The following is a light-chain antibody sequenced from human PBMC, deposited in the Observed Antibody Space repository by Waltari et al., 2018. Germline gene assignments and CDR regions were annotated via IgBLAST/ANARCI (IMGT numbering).Light chain of an antibody. J-gene: IGKJ1*01. Sequence: EIVMTQSPATLSVSPGERATLSCRASQSVTSNLAWYQQKPGQAPRLLIYGASTRATGIPARFSGSGSGTEFTLTINSLQSEDFAVYFCQQYNDWPQTFGQGT. CDR3: QQYNDWPQT. CDR1: QSVTSN. CDR2: GAS. V-gene: IGKV3-15*01.